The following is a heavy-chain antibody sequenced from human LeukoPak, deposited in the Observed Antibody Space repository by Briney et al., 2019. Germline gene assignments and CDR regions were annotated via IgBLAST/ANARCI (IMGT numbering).Heavy chain of an antibody. CDR1: GGTFSSYA. V-gene: IGHV1-8*02. Sequence: ASVKVSCKASGGTFSSYAINWVRQATGQGLEWMGWMNPNSGNAGYAQKFQGRVTMTRNTSISTAYMELSSLRSEDTAVYYCARGQKDIAAAGTTFDYWGQGTLVTVSS. CDR3: ARGQKDIAAAGTTFDY. J-gene: IGHJ4*02. D-gene: IGHD6-13*01. CDR2: MNPNSGNA.